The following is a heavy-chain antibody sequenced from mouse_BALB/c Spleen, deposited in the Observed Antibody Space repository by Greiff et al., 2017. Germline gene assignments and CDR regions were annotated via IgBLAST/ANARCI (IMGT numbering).Heavy chain of an antibody. V-gene: IGHV5-6-5*01. CDR2: ISSGGRT. D-gene: IGHD2-4*01. CDR1: GFTFSSYA. J-gene: IGHJ3*01. Sequence: EVQLVESGGGLVKPGGSLKLSCAASGFTFSSYAMSWVRQTPEKRLEWVASISSGGRTYYPDSVKGRFTISRDNARNILYLQMSSLRSEDTAMYYCAGGAITTATWFAYWGQGTLVTVSA. CDR3: AGGAITTATWFAY.